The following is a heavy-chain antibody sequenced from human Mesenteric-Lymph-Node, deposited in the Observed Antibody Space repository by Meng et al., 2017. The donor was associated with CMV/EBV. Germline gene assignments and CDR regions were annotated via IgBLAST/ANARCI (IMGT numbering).Heavy chain of an antibody. CDR1: GYTFTSYG. D-gene: IGHD6-13*01. Sequence: ASVKVSCKASGYTFTSYGISWVRQAPGQGLEWMGWISAYNGNTNYAQKLQGRVTMTTDTSTSTAYMELRSLRSDDTAVYYCARDTEGSWGIAAAGNFDYWGQGTLVTVSS. J-gene: IGHJ4*02. V-gene: IGHV1-18*01. CDR2: ISAYNGNT. CDR3: ARDTEGSWGIAAAGNFDY.